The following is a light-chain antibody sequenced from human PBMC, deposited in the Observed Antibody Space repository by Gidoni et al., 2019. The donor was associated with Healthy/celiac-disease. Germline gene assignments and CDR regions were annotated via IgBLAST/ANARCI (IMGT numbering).Light chain of an antibody. J-gene: IGKJ2*01. CDR1: QDISNY. Sequence: DIQMTQSPSSLSASVGDRVTITCQASQDISNYLNWYQQKPGKAPKLLIYDASNLETGVPSRFSVSGSGTDFTFTISSLQPEDIATYYCQQYDNLHTFGQGTKLEIK. CDR2: DAS. V-gene: IGKV1-33*01. CDR3: QQYDNLHT.